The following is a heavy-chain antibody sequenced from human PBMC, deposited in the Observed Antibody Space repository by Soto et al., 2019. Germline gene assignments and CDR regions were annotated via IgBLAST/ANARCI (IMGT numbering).Heavy chain of an antibody. CDR1: GFTFSSYG. D-gene: IGHD6-19*01. CDR2: IWYDGSNK. V-gene: IGHV3-33*01. J-gene: IGHJ6*02. CDR3: ARDSAPSSGGYSSEYYYGMDV. Sequence: QVQLVESGGGVVQPGRSLRLSCAASGFTFSSYGMHWVRQAPGKGLEWVAVIWYDGSNKYYADSVKGRFTISRDNSKNTLYLQMNSLRAEETAVYYCARDSAPSSGGYSSEYYYGMDVWGQGTTVTVSS.